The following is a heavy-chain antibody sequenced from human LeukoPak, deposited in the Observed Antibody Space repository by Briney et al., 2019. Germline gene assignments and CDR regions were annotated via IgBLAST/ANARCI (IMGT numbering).Heavy chain of an antibody. J-gene: IGHJ5*02. CDR1: GYSFISYW. V-gene: IGHV5-51*01. CDR2: IYPGDSDT. CDR3: ARLAVAARPETNWFDP. D-gene: IGHD6-6*01. Sequence: GESLNISCKGSGYSFISYWIGWVRQMPGKGLEWMGIIYPGDSDTRYSPSFQGQVTISADKSISTAYLQWSSLKASDTAMYYCARLAVAARPETNWFDPWGQGTLVTVSS.